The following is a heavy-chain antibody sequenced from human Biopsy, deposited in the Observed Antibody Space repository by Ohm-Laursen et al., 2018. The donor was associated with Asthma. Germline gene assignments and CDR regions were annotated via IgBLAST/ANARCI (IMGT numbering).Heavy chain of an antibody. J-gene: IGHJ4*02. D-gene: IGHD1-26*01. Sequence: SLTLSCAASGFTFSNYGMHWDRQAPGKGLDWVAVISFDGSNKNYTDFVKGRFTIPRDNSRNTLHLQMNSLRAEDTAVYYCAKDVFPGWELRRGPDYWGQGTLVTVSS. CDR2: ISFDGSNK. CDR1: GFTFSNYG. CDR3: AKDVFPGWELRRGPDY. V-gene: IGHV3-30*18.